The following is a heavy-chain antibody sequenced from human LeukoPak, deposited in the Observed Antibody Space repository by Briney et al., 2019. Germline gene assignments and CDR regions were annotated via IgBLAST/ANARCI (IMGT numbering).Heavy chain of an antibody. CDR2: ISGSGGST. D-gene: IGHD2-15*01. J-gene: IGHJ4*02. CDR1: GFTFDDYA. CDR3: AKEVVGAPTY. Sequence: QPGGSLRLSCAASGFTFDDYAMHWVRQAPGKGLEWVSGISGSGGSTYYADSVKGRFTISRDNSKNTLYLQMNSLRAEDTAVYYCAKEVVGAPTYWGQGTLVTVSS. V-gene: IGHV3-23*01.